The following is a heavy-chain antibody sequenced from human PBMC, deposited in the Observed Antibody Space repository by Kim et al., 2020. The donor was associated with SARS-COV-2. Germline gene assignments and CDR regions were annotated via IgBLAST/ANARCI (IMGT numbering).Heavy chain of an antibody. V-gene: IGHV1-18*01. CDR3: ARDNPGIQLWSEGDYYGMDV. Sequence: ASVKVSCKASGYTFTSYGISWVRQAPGQGLEWMGWISAYNGNTNYAQKLQGRVTMTTDTSTSTAYMELRSLRSDDTAVYYCARDNPGIQLWSEGDYYGMDVWGQGTTVTVSS. J-gene: IGHJ6*02. D-gene: IGHD5-18*01. CDR1: GYTFTSYG. CDR2: ISAYNGNT.